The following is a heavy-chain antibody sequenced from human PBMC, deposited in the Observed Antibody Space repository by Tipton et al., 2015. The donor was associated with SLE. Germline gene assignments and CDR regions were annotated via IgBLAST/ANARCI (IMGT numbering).Heavy chain of an antibody. Sequence: TLSLTCTVSGGSISSGGYYWSWIRQHPGKGLEWIGYIYYSGGTYYNPSLKSRVTISVDTSKNQFSLKLSSVTAADTAVYYCARDAVRDITGTHGAFDIWGQGTMVTVSS. CDR3: ARDAVRDITGTHGAFDI. D-gene: IGHD1-20*01. V-gene: IGHV4-31*03. CDR1: GGSISSGGYY. CDR2: IYYSGGT. J-gene: IGHJ3*02.